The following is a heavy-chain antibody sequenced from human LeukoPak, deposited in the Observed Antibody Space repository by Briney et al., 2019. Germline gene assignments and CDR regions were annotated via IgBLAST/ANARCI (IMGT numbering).Heavy chain of an antibody. V-gene: IGHV1-2*02. CDR1: GYTFTGYY. Sequence: ASVKVSCKASGYTFTGYYMHWVRQAPGQGLEWMGWINPNSGGTNYAQKFQGRVTMTRDTSISTAYMELSRLRSDDTAVYYCARDALLWFGDNWFDPWGQGTLVTVSS. D-gene: IGHD3-10*01. CDR2: INPNSGGT. CDR3: ARDALLWFGDNWFDP. J-gene: IGHJ5*02.